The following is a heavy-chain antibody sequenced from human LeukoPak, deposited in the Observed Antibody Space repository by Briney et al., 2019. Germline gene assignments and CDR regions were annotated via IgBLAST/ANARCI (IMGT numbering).Heavy chain of an antibody. J-gene: IGHJ4*02. Sequence: PGGSLRLSCAASGFTFSSYEMNWVRQAPGEGLEGVSCISTSGNTIYYADSVKGRFTISRDNAKNSLYLQMNSLRAEDTAVYYCARALVRGVMHFDFWGQGTLVTVSS. V-gene: IGHV3-48*03. CDR3: ARALVRGVMHFDF. CDR1: GFTFSSYE. CDR2: ISTSGNTI. D-gene: IGHD3-10*01.